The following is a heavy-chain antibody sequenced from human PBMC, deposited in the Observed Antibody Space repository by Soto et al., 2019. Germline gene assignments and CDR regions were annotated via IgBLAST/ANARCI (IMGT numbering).Heavy chain of an antibody. CDR3: ARPRDSSSASLCYYYGMDV. Sequence: SXKVSYKASGGTXSSYAISWVRQAPGQGLEWMGGIIPIFGTANYAQKLKARVTITADESTSTAYMELSSLRSESPAVYYRARPRDSSSASLCYYYGMDVWGQGTTATVSS. J-gene: IGHJ6*02. CDR2: IIPIFGTA. V-gene: IGHV1-69*13. CDR1: GGTXSSYA. D-gene: IGHD6-6*01.